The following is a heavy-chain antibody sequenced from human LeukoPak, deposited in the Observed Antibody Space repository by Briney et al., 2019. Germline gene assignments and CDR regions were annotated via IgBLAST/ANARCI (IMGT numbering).Heavy chain of an antibody. Sequence: GASVKVSCKASGYTFTTYDITWVRQATGQGLEWMGWMNPNSGNTAYAQKFQGRVTITRNTSISTAYMELSSLRSEDTAVYYCARALRIYYYFDYWGQGTLVTVSS. CDR3: ARALRIYYYFDY. D-gene: IGHD1-26*01. CDR1: GYTFTTYD. V-gene: IGHV1-8*03. CDR2: MNPNSGNT. J-gene: IGHJ4*02.